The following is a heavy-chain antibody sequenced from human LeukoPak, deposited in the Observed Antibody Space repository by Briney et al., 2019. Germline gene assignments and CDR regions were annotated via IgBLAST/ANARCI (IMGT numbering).Heavy chain of an antibody. CDR2: IDHSGST. CDR1: GGSFSGYY. V-gene: IGHV4-34*01. D-gene: IGHD3-3*01. J-gene: IGHJ4*02. CDR3: ARGFLVGVVHRTFDY. Sequence: SETLSLTCAVYGGSFSGYYWSWIRQPPGEGLEWIGEIDHSGSTNYNPSLKSRVTISVDTSKNQFSLKLSSVTAADTAVYYCARGFLVGVVHRTFDYWGQGTLVTVSS.